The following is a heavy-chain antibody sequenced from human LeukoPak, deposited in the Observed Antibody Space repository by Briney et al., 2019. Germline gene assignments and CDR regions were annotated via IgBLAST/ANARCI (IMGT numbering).Heavy chain of an antibody. CDR3: ARDIGYSDY. J-gene: IGHJ4*02. CDR2: IWYDGSNK. CDR1: GFTFSSYG. Sequence: PGTSLRLSCAASGFTFSSYGMHWVRQAPGKGLEWVAIIWYDGSNKYYADSVKGRFTISRDNSKNTLYLQMNSLRAKDTAVYYCARDIGYSDYWGQGTLVSVSS. D-gene: IGHD3-16*02. V-gene: IGHV3-33*01.